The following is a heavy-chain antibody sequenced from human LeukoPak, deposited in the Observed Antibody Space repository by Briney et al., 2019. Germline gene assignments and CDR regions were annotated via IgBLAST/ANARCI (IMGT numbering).Heavy chain of an antibody. CDR3: AGDGAWVAAGNEGHY. CDR1: GGAFSSYA. V-gene: IGHV1-69*13. CDR2: IIPIFGTA. Sequence: SVKVSCKASGGAFSSYAISWVRQAPGQGLEWMGRIIPIFGTANYAQKFQGRVTITADESTSTAYMELSSLRSEDTAVYYCAGDGAWVAAGNEGHYWGQGTLVTVSS. J-gene: IGHJ4*02. D-gene: IGHD6-13*01.